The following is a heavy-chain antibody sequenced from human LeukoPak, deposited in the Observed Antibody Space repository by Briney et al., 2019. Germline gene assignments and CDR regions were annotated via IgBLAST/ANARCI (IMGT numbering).Heavy chain of an antibody. CDR1: GGSISSSHYY. D-gene: IGHD3-10*01. CDR2: IYYSGTT. V-gene: IGHV4-39*01. CDR3: ARQISDYYYYYIDV. Sequence: PSETLSLTCTVSGGSISSSHYYWGWIRQTPGKGLEWIGTIYYSGTTYYNPSLESRATISEDTSKNQFSLTLRSVTAADTVVYYCARQISDYYYYYIDVWGKGTTVTVSS. J-gene: IGHJ6*03.